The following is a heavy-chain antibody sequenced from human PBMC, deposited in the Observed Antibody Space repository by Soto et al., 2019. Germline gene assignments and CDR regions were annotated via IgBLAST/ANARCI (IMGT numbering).Heavy chain of an antibody. V-gene: IGHV4-61*01. J-gene: IGHJ4*02. CDR2: IYYSGSA. Sequence: PSEMLSLTWTVSGVSVIGDSYYWSWIRQPPGKGLEWIGYIYYSGSANYNPSLKSRVTISVDTSKNQFSLKLSSVTAADTAVYYCARDNNYDYSGLIEYWGQGTLVTVSS. CDR3: ARDNNYDYSGLIEY. D-gene: IGHD3-16*01. CDR1: GVSVIGDSYY.